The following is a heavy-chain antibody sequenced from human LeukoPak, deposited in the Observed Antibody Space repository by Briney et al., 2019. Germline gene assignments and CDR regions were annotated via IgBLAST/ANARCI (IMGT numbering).Heavy chain of an antibody. J-gene: IGHJ4*02. CDR1: GFTFSSYA. V-gene: IGHV3-30*04. Sequence: PGRSLRVSCAASGFTFSSYAMHWVRQAPGKGLEWVAVISYDGSNKYYADSVKGRFTISRDNAKNTVFLQMSSLRAEDTALYYCARKSASGNYPLDYWGQGTLVTVSS. CDR3: ARKSASGNYPLDY. D-gene: IGHD3-10*01. CDR2: ISYDGSNK.